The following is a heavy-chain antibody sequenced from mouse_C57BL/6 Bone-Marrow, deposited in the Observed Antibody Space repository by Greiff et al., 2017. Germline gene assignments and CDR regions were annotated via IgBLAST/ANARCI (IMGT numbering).Heavy chain of an antibody. Sequence: EVKVEESGGGLVKPGGPLKLSCAASGFTFSSYTMSWVRQTPEKRLEWVATISGGGGNTYYPDSVKGRFTISRDNAKNTLYLQMSSLRSEDTALYYCARHLLGAMDYWGQGTSVTVSS. CDR2: ISGGGGNT. CDR1: GFTFSSYT. D-gene: IGHD2-1*01. CDR3: ARHLLGAMDY. J-gene: IGHJ4*01. V-gene: IGHV5-9*01.